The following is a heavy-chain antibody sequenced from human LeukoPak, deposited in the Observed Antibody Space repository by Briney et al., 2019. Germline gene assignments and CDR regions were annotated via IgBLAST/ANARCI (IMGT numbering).Heavy chain of an antibody. Sequence: SETLSLTCAVYGGSFSGYYWGWIRQPPGKGLEWIGEINHSGSTNYNPSLKSRVTISVDTSKNQFSLKLSSVTAADTAVYYCARRFHYYGSGSHYIARKYNWFDPWGQGTLVTVSS. CDR2: INHSGST. CDR1: GGSFSGYY. V-gene: IGHV4-34*01. CDR3: ARRFHYYGSGSHYIARKYNWFDP. D-gene: IGHD3-10*01. J-gene: IGHJ5*02.